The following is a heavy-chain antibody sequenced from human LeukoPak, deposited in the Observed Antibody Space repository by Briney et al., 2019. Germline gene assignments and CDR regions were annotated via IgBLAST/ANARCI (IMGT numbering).Heavy chain of an antibody. CDR1: GLTFDDYA. CDR3: AKASHHENLHDY. D-gene: IGHD2/OR15-2a*01. V-gene: IGHV3-9*01. Sequence: GGSLRLSCAASGLTFDDYAMHWVRQAPGKGLEWVSGISWNSGSKAYADSVKGRFTISRDNAKNSLYLQMNSLRAEDTALYYCAKASHHENLHDYWGQGTLVTVSS. J-gene: IGHJ4*02. CDR2: ISWNSGSK.